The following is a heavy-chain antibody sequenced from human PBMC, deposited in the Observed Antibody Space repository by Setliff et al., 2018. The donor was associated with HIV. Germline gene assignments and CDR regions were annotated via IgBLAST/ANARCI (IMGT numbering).Heavy chain of an antibody. Sequence: PGGSLRLSCVASEFTFSSHVMTWVRQAPGKGLEWVSVITPSSTETYYADSVKGRFTISRDDSKNTLSLQMSSLRAEDTALYYCARQPLHCSSINCYGAVYDNWGQGTLVTVSS. J-gene: IGHJ4*02. CDR3: ARQPLHCSSINCYGAVYDN. CDR2: ITPSSTET. CDR1: EFTFSSHV. D-gene: IGHD2-2*01. V-gene: IGHV3-23*01.